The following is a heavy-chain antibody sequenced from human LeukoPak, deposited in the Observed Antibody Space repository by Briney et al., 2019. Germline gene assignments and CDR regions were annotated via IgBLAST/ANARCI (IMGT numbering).Heavy chain of an antibody. J-gene: IGHJ3*02. V-gene: IGHV3-66*02. CDR2: IYSGGST. D-gene: IGHD6-6*01. Sequence: GGSLRLSCAASGFTVSSNYMNGVRQAPGKRLEWVSVIYSGGSTYYADSVKGRFTISRDNSKNTLYLQMNSVRAEDTAVYYCASPSSAPDAFDIWGQGTMVTVSS. CDR1: GFTVSSNY. CDR3: ASPSSAPDAFDI.